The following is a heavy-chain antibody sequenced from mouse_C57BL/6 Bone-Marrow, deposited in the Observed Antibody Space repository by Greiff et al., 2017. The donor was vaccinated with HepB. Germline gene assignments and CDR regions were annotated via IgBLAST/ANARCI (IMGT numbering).Heavy chain of an antibody. D-gene: IGHD1-1*01. CDR1: GYTFTSYT. CDR2: INPSSGYT. Sequence: QVQLQQSGAELARPGASVKMSCKASGYTFTSYTMHWVKQRPGQGLEWIGYINPSSGYTKYNQKFKDKATLTADKSSSTAYMQLSSLTSEDSAVYYCARRRSFYYYGSSYWAWFAYWGQGTLVTVSA. J-gene: IGHJ3*01. CDR3: ARRRSFYYYGSSYWAWFAY. V-gene: IGHV1-4*01.